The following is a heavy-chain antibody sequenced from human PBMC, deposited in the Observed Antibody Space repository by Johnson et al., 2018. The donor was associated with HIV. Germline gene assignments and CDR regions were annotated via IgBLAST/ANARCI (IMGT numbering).Heavy chain of an antibody. CDR2: IKQDGSEK. Sequence: VQLVESGGGVVRPGGSLRLSCAGSGFTFNTFGSYDMHWVRQAPGKGLEWVANIKQDGSEKYYVDSVKGRFTISRDNAKNSLYLQMNSLRAEDTAVYYCAKDAGDVLLWFGEFSPRNAFDIWGQGTMVTVSS. V-gene: IGHV3-7*01. CDR3: AKDAGDVLLWFGEFSPRNAFDI. D-gene: IGHD3-10*01. J-gene: IGHJ3*02. CDR1: GFTFNTFGSYD.